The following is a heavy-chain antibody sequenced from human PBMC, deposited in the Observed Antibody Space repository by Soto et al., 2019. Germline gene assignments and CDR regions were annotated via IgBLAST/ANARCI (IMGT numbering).Heavy chain of an antibody. V-gene: IGHV4-59*01. Sequence: QVQLQESGPGLVKPSETLSLTCTVSGGSISSYYWCWIRQPPGKGLEWIGYIYYSGSTNYNPSLKSRVTISVDTSKNQFSLKLSSVTAADTAVYYCARAYSSSPHFDYWGQGTLVTVSS. CDR3: ARAYSSSPHFDY. CDR2: IYYSGST. D-gene: IGHD6-6*01. CDR1: GGSISSYY. J-gene: IGHJ4*02.